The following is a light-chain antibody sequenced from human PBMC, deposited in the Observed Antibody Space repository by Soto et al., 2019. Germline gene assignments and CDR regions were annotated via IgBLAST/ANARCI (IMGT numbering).Light chain of an antibody. Sequence: DIQMTQSPSTLSASVGDRVTITCRASQSISSWLAWYQQKPGKAPKLLIYKASSLESGVPSRLSGSGSGTEFTLTISSLQPDDFAPYYCQQYNSFPTFGQGTKVEIK. CDR1: QSISSW. J-gene: IGKJ1*01. V-gene: IGKV1-5*03. CDR3: QQYNSFPT. CDR2: KAS.